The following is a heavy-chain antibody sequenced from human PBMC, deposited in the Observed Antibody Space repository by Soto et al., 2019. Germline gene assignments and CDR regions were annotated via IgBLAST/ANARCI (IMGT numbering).Heavy chain of an antibody. D-gene: IGHD6-19*01. V-gene: IGHV1-3*05. J-gene: IGHJ4*02. Sequence: QVQLVQSGAEEEKPGASVKVSCKASGYTFTGYAMHWVRQAPGQRLEWMGWINAGNGNTKYSQKFQGRVTISRDTSASTAYMELSSLGSEDTAVYYCARAVAVPADFDYWGQGTLVTVSS. CDR2: INAGNGNT. CDR1: GYTFTGYA. CDR3: ARAVAVPADFDY.